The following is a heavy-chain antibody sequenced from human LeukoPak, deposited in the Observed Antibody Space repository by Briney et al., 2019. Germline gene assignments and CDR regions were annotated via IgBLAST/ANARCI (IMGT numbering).Heavy chain of an antibody. CDR3: ARSSIIAAAGPYYFDY. CDR2: IIPIFGTT. J-gene: IGHJ4*02. D-gene: IGHD6-13*01. V-gene: IGHV1-69*06. Sequence: GASGKVSCKASGYTFTIYAISLVRQAPGQGLEWMGGIIPIFGTTNYAQKFQGRVTITADKSTSTAYMELSSLRSEDTAVYYCARSSIIAAAGPYYFDYWGQGTLVTVSS. CDR1: GYTFTIYA.